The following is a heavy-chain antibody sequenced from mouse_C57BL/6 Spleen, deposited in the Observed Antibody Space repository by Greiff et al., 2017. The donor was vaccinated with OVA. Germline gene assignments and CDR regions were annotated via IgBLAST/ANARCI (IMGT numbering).Heavy chain of an antibody. V-gene: IGHV1-55*01. Sequence: QVQLQQPGAELVKPGASVKMSCTASGYTFTSYWITWVKQRPGPGLEWIGDIYPGSGSTHYNEKFKSKATLTVDTSSSTAYMQLSSLTSEDSAGYYCTTVEGYYFDDWGQGTTLTVSS. J-gene: IGHJ2*01. D-gene: IGHD1-1*01. CDR1: GYTFTSYW. CDR3: TTVEGYYFDD. CDR2: IYPGSGST.